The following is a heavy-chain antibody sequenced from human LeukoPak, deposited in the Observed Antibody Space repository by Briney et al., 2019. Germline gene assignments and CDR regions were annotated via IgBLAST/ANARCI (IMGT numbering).Heavy chain of an antibody. Sequence: GGSLRLSCVASGFIFSDYYMSWIRQAPGKGLEWVSYISSSSSHTNYADSVKGRFTISRDNAKNSLYLQMSSLRAEDMALYYCARARGDSTSYYFDYWGLGTLVTVPS. D-gene: IGHD2-21*02. V-gene: IGHV3-11*06. CDR1: GFIFSDYY. CDR3: ARARGDSTSYYFDY. CDR2: ISSSSSHT. J-gene: IGHJ4*02.